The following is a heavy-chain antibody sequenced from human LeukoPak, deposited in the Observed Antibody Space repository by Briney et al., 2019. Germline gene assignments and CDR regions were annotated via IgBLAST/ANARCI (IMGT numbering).Heavy chain of an antibody. V-gene: IGHV5-51*01. CDR2: IYPGDSDT. J-gene: IGHJ4*02. Sequence: GESLKISCKGSGSRFTSYWIGWVRQMPGKGLEWMGIIYPGDSDTRYSPSFQGQVTISADKSISTAYLQWSSLKASDTAMYYCARHDMTTSEYYFDYWGQGTLVTVSS. D-gene: IGHD3-16*01. CDR1: GSRFTSYW. CDR3: ARHDMTTSEYYFDY.